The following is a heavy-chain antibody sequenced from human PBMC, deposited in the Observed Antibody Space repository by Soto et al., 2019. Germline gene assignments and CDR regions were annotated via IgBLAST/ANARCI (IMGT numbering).Heavy chain of an antibody. CDR2: INAGNGNT. CDR1: GYTFTSYA. CDR3: ARDPTTVTGNYYFDY. V-gene: IGHV1-3*01. Sequence: VASVKVSCKASGYTFTSYAMHWVRQAPGQRLEWMGWINAGNGNTKYSQKFQGRVTITRDTSASTAYMELSSLRSEDTAVYYCARDPTTVTGNYYFDYWGQGTLVTVSS. D-gene: IGHD4-4*01. J-gene: IGHJ4*02.